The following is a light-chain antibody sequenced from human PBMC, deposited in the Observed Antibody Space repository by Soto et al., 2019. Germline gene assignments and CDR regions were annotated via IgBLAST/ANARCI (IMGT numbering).Light chain of an antibody. CDR1: SSDVGGYNY. V-gene: IGLV2-14*01. Sequence: QSALTQPASVSGSPGQSITISCTGTSSDVGGYNYVYWYQQHPGKAPKLMIYEVSNRPSGVSNRFSGSKSGNTASLTISGLQAEYEAVYYCSSYTSSSTVVFGGGTKLTVL. CDR3: SSYTSSSTVV. J-gene: IGLJ2*01. CDR2: EVS.